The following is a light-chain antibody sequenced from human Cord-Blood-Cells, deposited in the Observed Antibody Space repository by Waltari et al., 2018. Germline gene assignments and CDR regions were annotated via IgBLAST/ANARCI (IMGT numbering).Light chain of an antibody. CDR3: CSYAGSSTWV. V-gene: IGLV2-23*02. Sequence: QSALTPPASVSGSPGQSLTISCTGSSSDVGSYNLVSWYQQHPGKAPKLMIYEVSKRPSGVSNRFSGSKSGNTASLTISGLQAEDEADYYCCSYAGSSTWVFGGGTKLTVL. J-gene: IGLJ3*02. CDR1: SSDVGSYNL. CDR2: EVS.